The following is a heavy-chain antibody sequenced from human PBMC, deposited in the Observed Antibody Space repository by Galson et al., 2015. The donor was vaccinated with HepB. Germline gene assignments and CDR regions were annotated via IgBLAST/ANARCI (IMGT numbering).Heavy chain of an antibody. D-gene: IGHD1-7*01. CDR3: ARGRGLELYYYYYGMDV. J-gene: IGHJ6*02. V-gene: IGHV3-33*01. CDR2: IWYDGSNK. Sequence: SLRLSCAASGFTFSSYGMHWVRQAPGKGLEWVAVIWYDGSNKYYADSVKGRFTISRDNSKNTLYLQMNSLRAEDTAVYYCARGRGLELYYYYYGMDVWGQGTTVTVSS. CDR1: GFTFSSYG.